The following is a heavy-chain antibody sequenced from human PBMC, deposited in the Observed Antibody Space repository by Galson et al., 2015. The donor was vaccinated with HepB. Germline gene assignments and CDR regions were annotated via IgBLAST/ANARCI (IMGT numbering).Heavy chain of an antibody. D-gene: IGHD6-6*01. V-gene: IGHV3-9*01. CDR2: ISWNSGSI. Sequence: SLRLSCAASGFTFSSYSMNWVRQAPGKGLEWVSGISWNSGSIGYADSVKGRFTISRDNAKNSLYLQMNSLRAEDTALYYCARDLGAARAADYWGQGTLVTVSS. CDR3: ARDLGAARAADY. CDR1: GFTFSSYS. J-gene: IGHJ4*02.